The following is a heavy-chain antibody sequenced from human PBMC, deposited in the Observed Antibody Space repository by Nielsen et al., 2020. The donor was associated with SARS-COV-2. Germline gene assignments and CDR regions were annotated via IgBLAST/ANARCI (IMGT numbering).Heavy chain of an antibody. CDR2: IDPTDSHT. Sequence: KVSCKASGFSFTNYWISWVRQMPGKGLEWMGNIDPTDSHTNYGPSFQGHVTISADKSITTAYLQWSSLEASDSAMYYCARQPRSIISNWFDPWGQGTLVTVST. CDR3: ARQPRSIISNWFDP. J-gene: IGHJ5*02. V-gene: IGHV5-10-1*01. CDR1: GFSFTNYW. D-gene: IGHD1-14*01.